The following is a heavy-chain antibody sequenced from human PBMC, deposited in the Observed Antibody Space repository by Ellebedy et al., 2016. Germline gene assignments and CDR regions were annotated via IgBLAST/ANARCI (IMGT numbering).Heavy chain of an antibody. V-gene: IGHV3-21*01. CDR3: ATSDALGNYFDY. Sequence: GGSLRLXCVASGLTFSSSAMNWVRQAPGKGLEWVSSMTTSLIYYADSMKGRFTISRDNAKNSLYLQMNSLRPEDTAVYYCATSDALGNYFDYWGQGTLVTVSS. J-gene: IGHJ4*02. CDR2: MTTSLI. D-gene: IGHD7-27*01. CDR1: GLTFSSSA.